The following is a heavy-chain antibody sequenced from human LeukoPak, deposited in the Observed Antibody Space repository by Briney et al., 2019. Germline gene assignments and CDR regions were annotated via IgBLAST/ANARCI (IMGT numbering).Heavy chain of an antibody. J-gene: IGHJ4*02. CDR1: GLTFSSYG. CDR2: ISYDGSNK. Sequence: GGSLRLSCAASGLTFSSYGMHWVRHAPGKGLEWVAVISYDGSNKYYADSVKGRFTISRDNSKNTLYLQMNSLRAEDTAVYYCAKEDSSSHDFDYWGQGTLVTVSS. D-gene: IGHD6-13*01. V-gene: IGHV3-30*18. CDR3: AKEDSSSHDFDY.